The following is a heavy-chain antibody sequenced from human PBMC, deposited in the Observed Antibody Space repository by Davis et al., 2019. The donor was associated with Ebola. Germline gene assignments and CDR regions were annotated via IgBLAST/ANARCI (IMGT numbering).Heavy chain of an antibody. CDR2: ISGNGGNS. J-gene: IGHJ4*02. Sequence: GGSLRLSCAASGFTFGIYAMSWVRQAPGKGLEWVSDISGNGGNSYYADSVRGRFTISRDNSKKTLYLQMNNLRVEDTAVYYCAKDLYGDYGGIDYWGQGTLATVSS. D-gene: IGHD4-17*01. CDR1: GFTFGIYA. CDR3: AKDLYGDYGGIDY. V-gene: IGHV3-23*01.